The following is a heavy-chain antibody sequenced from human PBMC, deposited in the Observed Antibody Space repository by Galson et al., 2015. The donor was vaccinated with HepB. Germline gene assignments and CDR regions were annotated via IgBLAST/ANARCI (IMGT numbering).Heavy chain of an antibody. CDR3: ARGPFYGSGSYYKYFYYYYMDA. D-gene: IGHD3-10*01. CDR1: GGSFSGHY. J-gene: IGHJ6*03. CDR2: INHSGGP. Sequence: CGVSGGSFSGHYWSWIRQPPGKGLEWIGEINHSGGPNYSPSLKSRVTISVDTSKNQFSLKLSPVTAADTAVDYCARGPFYGSGSYYKYFYYYYMDAWGKGTTVTVSS. V-gene: IGHV4-34*01.